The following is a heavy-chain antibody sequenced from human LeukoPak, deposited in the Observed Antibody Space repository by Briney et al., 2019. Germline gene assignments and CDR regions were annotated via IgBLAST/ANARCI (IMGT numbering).Heavy chain of an antibody. CDR2: INPSGGST. J-gene: IGHJ6*03. Sequence: ASVKVSCKASGYTFTSYYMHWVRQAPGQGLEWMGIINPSGGSTSYAQKFQGRVTMTRDMSTSTDYMELSSLRSDDTAVYYCARGVAGVYFYYYMDVWGKGTTVTVSS. CDR3: ARGVAGVYFYYYMDV. D-gene: IGHD1-14*01. V-gene: IGHV1-46*01. CDR1: GYTFTSYY.